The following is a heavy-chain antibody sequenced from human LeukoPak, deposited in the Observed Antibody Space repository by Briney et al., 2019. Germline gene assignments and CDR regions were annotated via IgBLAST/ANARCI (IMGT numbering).Heavy chain of an antibody. CDR3: ARGHSYGPSGAFDI. CDR1: GFTVSSNY. CDR2: IYSGGST. Sequence: GGSLRLSCAASGFTVSSNYVSWVRQAPGKGLEWVSVIYSGGSTYYADSVKGRFTISRDNSKNTLYFQMNSLRAEDTAVYYCARGHSYGPSGAFDIWGQGTMVTVSS. D-gene: IGHD5-18*01. V-gene: IGHV3-66*01. J-gene: IGHJ3*02.